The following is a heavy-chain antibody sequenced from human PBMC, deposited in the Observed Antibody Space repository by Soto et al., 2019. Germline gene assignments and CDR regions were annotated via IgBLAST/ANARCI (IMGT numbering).Heavy chain of an antibody. CDR2: INHSGST. J-gene: IGHJ6*02. CDR3: ARGAAMGNYYYYYGMDV. V-gene: IGHV4-34*01. Sequence: TLSLTCAVYGGSFSGYYWSWIRQPPGKGLEWIGEINHSGSTNYNPSLKSRVTISVDTSKNQFSLKLSSVTAADTAVYYCARGAAMGNYYYYYGMDVWGQGTTVTVSS. CDR1: GGSFSGYY. D-gene: IGHD5-18*01.